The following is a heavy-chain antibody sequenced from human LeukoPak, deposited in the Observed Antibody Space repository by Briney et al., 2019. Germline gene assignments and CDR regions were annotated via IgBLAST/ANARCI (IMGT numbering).Heavy chain of an antibody. V-gene: IGHV3-48*03. CDR1: GFTFSSYE. D-gene: IGHD3-10*02. CDR2: ISSSGSTI. Sequence: PGGSLRLSCAASGFTFSSYEMNWVRQAPGKGREGVSYISSSGSTIYYADSVEGRFTISRDNAKNSLYLQMNSLRAEDTAVYYCAELGITMIGGVWGKGTTVTISS. J-gene: IGHJ6*04. CDR3: AELGITMIGGV.